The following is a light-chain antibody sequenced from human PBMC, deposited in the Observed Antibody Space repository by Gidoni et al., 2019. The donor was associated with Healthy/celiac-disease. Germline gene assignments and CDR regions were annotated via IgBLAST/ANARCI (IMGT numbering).Light chain of an antibody. Sequence: DIVMTQPPLSLPVTPGEPASISCRSSQSLLDSDAGNTYLDWYLQKPGQSPQLLIYTLSYRAFGVPDRFSGSGSGTDFTLKISRVEAEDVGVYYCMQRIEFPWTFGQGTKVEIK. CDR1: QSLLDSDAGNTY. J-gene: IGKJ1*01. V-gene: IGKV2-40*01. CDR3: MQRIEFPWT. CDR2: TLS.